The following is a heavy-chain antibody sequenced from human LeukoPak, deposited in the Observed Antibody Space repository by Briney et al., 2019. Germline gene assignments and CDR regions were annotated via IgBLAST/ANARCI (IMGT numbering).Heavy chain of an antibody. CDR2: IYYSGST. CDR3: ARSTKYYDSSGYPIYYVDY. CDR1: GGSISSGGYY. D-gene: IGHD3-22*01. J-gene: IGHJ4*02. V-gene: IGHV4-31*03. Sequence: SETLSLTCTVSGGSISSGGYYWSWIRQHPGKGLEWIGYIYYSGSTYYNPSLKSRVTISVDTSKNQFSLKLSSVTAADTAVYYCARSTKYYDSSGYPIYYVDYWGQGTLVTVSS.